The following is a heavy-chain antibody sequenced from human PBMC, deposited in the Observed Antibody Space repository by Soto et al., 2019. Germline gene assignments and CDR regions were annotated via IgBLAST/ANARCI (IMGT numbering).Heavy chain of an antibody. CDR2: IYYSGST. Sequence: SETLSLTCNVSGGSISSHYWSWIRQPPGKGLEWIGYIYYSGSTYYNPSLKSRVTISVDTSKNQFSLKLSSVTAADTAVYYCAMRIAVAGTFAYWGQGTLVTVSS. CDR3: AMRIAVAGTFAY. V-gene: IGHV4-59*11. D-gene: IGHD6-19*01. CDR1: GGSISSHY. J-gene: IGHJ4*02.